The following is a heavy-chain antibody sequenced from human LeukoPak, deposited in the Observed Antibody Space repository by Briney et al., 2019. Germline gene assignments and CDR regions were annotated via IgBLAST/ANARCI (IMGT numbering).Heavy chain of an antibody. CDR2: INPSSGGT. D-gene: IGHD3-22*01. CDR3: ARGGPYYDSSRANDLNY. CDR1: GYTFTDYY. V-gene: IGHV1-2*04. Sequence: ASVKVSCKASGYTFTDYYIHWVRQAPGQGLEWMGWINPSSGGTHYVQKFQGWVAMTRDTSISTAYMELSRLTSDDTAVYSCARGGPYYDSSRANDLNYWGQGTLVTVSS. J-gene: IGHJ4*02.